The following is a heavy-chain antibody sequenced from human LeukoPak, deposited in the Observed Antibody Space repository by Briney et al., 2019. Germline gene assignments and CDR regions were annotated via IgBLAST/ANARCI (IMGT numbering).Heavy chain of an antibody. J-gene: IGHJ6*02. Sequence: AGESLKISCKGSGYSFTSYWIGWVRQMPGKGLEWMGIIYPGDSDTRYSPSFQGQVTISADKSISTAYLQWSSLKASDTAMYYCSRQGAASSSPPYYYYYGMDVWGQGTTVTVSS. CDR1: GYSFTSYW. V-gene: IGHV5-51*01. CDR2: IYPGDSDT. D-gene: IGHD6-13*01. CDR3: SRQGAASSSPPYYYYYGMDV.